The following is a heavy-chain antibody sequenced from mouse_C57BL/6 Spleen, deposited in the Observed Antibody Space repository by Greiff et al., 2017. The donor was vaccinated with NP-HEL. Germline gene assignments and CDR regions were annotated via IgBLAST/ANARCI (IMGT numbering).Heavy chain of an antibody. CDR3: ARHYSRAY. V-gene: IGHV1-82*01. J-gene: IGHJ3*01. D-gene: IGHD1-2*01. CDR1: GYAFSSSW. Sequence: LMEPGASVKISCKASGYAFSSSWMNWVKQRPGKGLEWIGRIYPGDGDTNYNGKFKGKATLTADKSSSTAYMQLSSLTSEDSAVYFCARHYSRAYWGQGTLVTVSA. CDR2: IYPGDGDT.